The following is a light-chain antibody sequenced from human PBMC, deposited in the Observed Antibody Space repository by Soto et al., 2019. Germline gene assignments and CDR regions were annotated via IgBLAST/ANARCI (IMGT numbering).Light chain of an antibody. CDR2: TAS. CDR3: QQTYITPQT. V-gene: IGKV1-39*01. Sequence: DTQMTQSPTSLSASVGDRVTITCRASQTIANYLNWYQQKPGKAPKLLIYTASSLQSGVPSRFSGSGSGTDFTLTISSLQSEDFATYYCQQTYITPQTFGQGTKVEV. J-gene: IGKJ1*01. CDR1: QTIANY.